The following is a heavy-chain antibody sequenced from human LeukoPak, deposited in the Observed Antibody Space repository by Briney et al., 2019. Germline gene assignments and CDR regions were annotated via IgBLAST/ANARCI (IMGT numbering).Heavy chain of an antibody. CDR3: ARDGPGYCSSTSCFASYYYYYYMDV. D-gene: IGHD2-2*01. J-gene: IGHJ6*03. CDR1: GYTFTSYY. V-gene: IGHV1-46*01. CDR2: INPSGGST. Sequence: ASVKVSCKASGYTFTSYYMHWVRQAPGQGLEWMGIINPSGGSTSYAQKFQGRVTMTRDTSISTAYMGLSRLRSDDTAVYYCARDGPGYCSSTSCFASYYYYYYMDVWGKGTTVTISS.